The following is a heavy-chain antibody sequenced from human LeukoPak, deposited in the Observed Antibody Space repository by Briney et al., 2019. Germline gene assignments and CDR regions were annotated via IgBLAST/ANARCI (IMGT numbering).Heavy chain of an antibody. J-gene: IGHJ3*02. CDR2: INQDGSEK. CDR3: ARQTAAATVHAFHI. D-gene: IGHD6-13*01. Sequence: PGGSLRLSCAVSGFTFSSYWMYWVRQAPGKGLEWVANINQDGSEKFYVDSLKGRFTISRVNAENSLYLQMNSLRAEDTALYYCARQTAAATVHAFHIWGQGTVVTVSS. CDR1: GFTFSSYW. V-gene: IGHV3-7*01.